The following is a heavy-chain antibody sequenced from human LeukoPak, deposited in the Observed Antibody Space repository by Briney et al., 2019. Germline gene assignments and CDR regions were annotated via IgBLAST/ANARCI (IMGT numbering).Heavy chain of an antibody. V-gene: IGHV4-34*01. J-gene: IGHJ1*01. CDR2: INHSGST. Sequence: SETLSLTCAVYGGSFSGYYWSWIRQPPGKELEWIGEINHSGSTNYNPSLKSRATISVDTSKNQFSLKLSSVTAADTAVYYCARNYYDSSGYYYPIHFQHWGQGTLVTVSS. CDR1: GGSFSGYY. D-gene: IGHD3-22*01. CDR3: ARNYYDSSGYYYPIHFQH.